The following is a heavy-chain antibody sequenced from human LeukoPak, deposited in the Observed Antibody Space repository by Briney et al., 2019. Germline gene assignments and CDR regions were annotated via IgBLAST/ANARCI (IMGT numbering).Heavy chain of an antibody. Sequence: GGSLRLSCAASGFTFSSYAMSWVRQAPGKGLEWVSAISGSGGSTYYADSVKGRFTISRDNSKNTLYLQMNSLRAEDTAVYYCAKGFASAYCGGDCYSFDYWGQGTLVTVSS. CDR1: GFTFSSYA. D-gene: IGHD2-21*02. V-gene: IGHV3-23*01. J-gene: IGHJ4*02. CDR2: ISGSGGST. CDR3: AKGFASAYCGGDCYSFDY.